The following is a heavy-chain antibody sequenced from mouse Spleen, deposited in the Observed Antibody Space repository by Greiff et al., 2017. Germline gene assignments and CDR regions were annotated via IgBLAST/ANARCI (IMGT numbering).Heavy chain of an antibody. Sequence: QVQLQQSGAELVRPGTSVKVSCKASGYAFTNYLIEWVKQRPGQGLEWIGVINPGSGGTNYNEKFKGKATLTADKSSSTAYMQQSSLTSEDSAVYFCARRLLRLGYVDVWGAGTTVTVSS. CDR1: GYAFTNYL. CDR3: ARRLLRLGYVDV. CDR2: INPGSGGT. D-gene: IGHD1-2*01. J-gene: IGHJ1*01. V-gene: IGHV1-54*01.